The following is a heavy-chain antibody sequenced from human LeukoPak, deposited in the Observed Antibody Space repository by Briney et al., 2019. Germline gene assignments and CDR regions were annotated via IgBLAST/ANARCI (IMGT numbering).Heavy chain of an antibody. CDR1: GFTFSNYF. CDR2: ITGDGSST. CDR3: VRLYAY. Sequence: PGGSLRLSRTASGFTFSNYFMHWVRQAPGEGPVWVSRITGDGSSTSYADSVKGRFTISRDNAKNTLYLQMNSLRAEDTALYYCVRLYAYWGQGTLVTVSS. J-gene: IGHJ4*02. D-gene: IGHD2/OR15-2a*01. V-gene: IGHV3-74*01.